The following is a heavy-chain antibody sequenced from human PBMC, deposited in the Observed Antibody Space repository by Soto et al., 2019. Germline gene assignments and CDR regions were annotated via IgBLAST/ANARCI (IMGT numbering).Heavy chain of an antibody. J-gene: IGHJ4*02. D-gene: IGHD3-22*01. CDR1: GGTFSGYA. V-gene: IGHV1-69*13. Sequence: ASVKVSCKASGGTFSGYAINWVRQAPGQGLEWMGGITPMFGKPNYAQKFQGRVTITADEFTSTGYMELRSLRSDDTAVYYCARDGALYDSSGYYFLYWGQGTLVTVSS. CDR3: ARDGALYDSSGYYFLY. CDR2: ITPMFGKP.